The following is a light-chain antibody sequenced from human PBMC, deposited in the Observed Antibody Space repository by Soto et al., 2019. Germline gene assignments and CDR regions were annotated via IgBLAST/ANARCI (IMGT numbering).Light chain of an antibody. CDR1: QSINSY. J-gene: IGKJ1*01. CDR3: QQSYTTPRT. CDR2: AAS. V-gene: IGKV1-39*01. Sequence: DIQMTQSPSSLSASVGDRATITCRASQSINSYLNWYQQKPGKAPKLLIYAASSLQSGAPSRFSGSGSGTDFTLTFSSLQPEDFATYYCQQSYTTPRTFGQGTKVDIK.